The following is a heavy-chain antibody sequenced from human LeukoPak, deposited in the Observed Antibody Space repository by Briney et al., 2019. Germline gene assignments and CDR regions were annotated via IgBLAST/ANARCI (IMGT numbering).Heavy chain of an antibody. V-gene: IGHV3-33*01. CDR2: IWYDGSNK. Sequence: GGFLRLSCAASGFTFSSYGMHWVRQAPGKGLEWVAVIWYDGSNKYYADSVKGRFTISRDNSKNTLYLQMNSLRAEDTAVYYCARGYYYYGMDVWGQGTTVTVSS. CDR3: ARGYYYYGMDV. CDR1: GFTFSSYG. J-gene: IGHJ6*02.